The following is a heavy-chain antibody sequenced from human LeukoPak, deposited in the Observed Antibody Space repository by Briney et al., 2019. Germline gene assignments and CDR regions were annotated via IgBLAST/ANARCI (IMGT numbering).Heavy chain of an antibody. V-gene: IGHV3-23*01. J-gene: IGHJ5*02. Sequence: PGGSLRLPCAASAFTFSSYAMNWVRQAPGKGLEWVSGISGGGGSTYYADSVKGRFTISRDNSKNTLYLQMDSLRAEDTALYYCAKGSGINHYHWIDPWGQGTLVTVSS. CDR3: AKGSGINHYHWIDP. CDR1: AFTFSSYA. CDR2: ISGGGGST. D-gene: IGHD1-14*01.